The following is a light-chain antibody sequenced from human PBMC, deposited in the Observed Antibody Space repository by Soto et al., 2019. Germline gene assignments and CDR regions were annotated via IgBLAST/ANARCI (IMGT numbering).Light chain of an antibody. CDR3: SSYLSLTSLVV. CDR1: SSDVGGYNY. Sequence: QSALTQPASVSGSPGQSITISCTGTSSDVGGYNYVSWYQQHPGKAPKLMIYEVNNRPSGVSDRFSGSRSGNTASLTISGLQPEDEADYYCSSYLSLTSLVVFGGRTKVTVL. J-gene: IGLJ2*01. V-gene: IGLV2-14*01. CDR2: EVN.